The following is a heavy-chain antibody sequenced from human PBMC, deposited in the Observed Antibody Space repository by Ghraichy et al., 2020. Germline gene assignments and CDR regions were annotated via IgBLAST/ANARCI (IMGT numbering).Heavy chain of an antibody. Sequence: SETLSLTCDVFGGSVSGTDWWSWVRQAPGKGLEWIGEIFHSGNLYYNPSFESRVTLSLDKAKNQFSLILTSVTAADTAVYFCTRGRRPVSSSLFHFEIWGQGTQVVVSS. D-gene: IGHD6-13*01. CDR2: IFHSGNL. CDR1: GGSVSGTDW. V-gene: IGHV4/OR15-8*01. J-gene: IGHJ4*02. CDR3: TRGRRPVSSSLFHFEI.